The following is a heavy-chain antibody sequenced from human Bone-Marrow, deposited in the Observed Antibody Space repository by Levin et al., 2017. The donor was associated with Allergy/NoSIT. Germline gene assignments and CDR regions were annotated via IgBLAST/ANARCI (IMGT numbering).Heavy chain of an antibody. D-gene: IGHD2-21*01. CDR3: IRDATVAN. Sequence: ASVKVSCAVSGFTFSSYWMHWVRQAPGKGLEWVSRINGDGSYANYADSVKGRFTISRDNAKNTVYLQMNSLRAEDTAVYYCIRDATVANWGQGTRVTVSS. CDR2: INGDGSYA. CDR1: GFTFSSYW. V-gene: IGHV3-74*01. J-gene: IGHJ4*02.